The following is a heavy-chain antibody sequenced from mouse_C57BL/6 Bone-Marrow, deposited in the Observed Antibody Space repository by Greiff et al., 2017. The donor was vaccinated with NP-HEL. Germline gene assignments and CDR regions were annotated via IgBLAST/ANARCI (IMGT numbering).Heavy chain of an antibody. CDR1: GFTFSSYG. V-gene: IGHV5-6*02. Sequence: EVKLVESGGDLVKPGGSLKLSCAASGFTFSSYGMSWVRQTPDKRLEWVATISSGGSYTYYPDSVKGRFTISRDNAKNTLYLQMSSLKSEDTAMYYCARQRNYGYAWYFDVWGTGTTVTVSS. CDR2: ISSGGSYT. J-gene: IGHJ1*03. CDR3: ARQRNYGYAWYFDV. D-gene: IGHD2-2*01.